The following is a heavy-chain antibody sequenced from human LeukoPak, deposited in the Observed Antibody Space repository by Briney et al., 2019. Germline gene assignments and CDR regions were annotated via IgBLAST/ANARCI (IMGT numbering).Heavy chain of an antibody. CDR2: IIDSGGST. Sequence: GSLILSCAASGFTFSNYAMSWFRQAPGKGLEGVAVIIDSGGSTFYDDSAKGRFTISRDKSKTTLYLQMNSLRAEDTPVYYCAKDRHCSSATCYGEVAYWGQGTLVTVSS. J-gene: IGHJ4*02. D-gene: IGHD2-2*01. CDR1: GFTFSNYA. V-gene: IGHV3-23*01. CDR3: AKDRHCSSATCYGEVAY.